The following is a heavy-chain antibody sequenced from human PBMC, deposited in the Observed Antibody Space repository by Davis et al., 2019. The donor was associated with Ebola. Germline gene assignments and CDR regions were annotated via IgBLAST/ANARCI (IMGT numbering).Heavy chain of an antibody. J-gene: IGHJ4*02. Sequence: GESLKISCAASGFTFSSYEMNWVRQAPGKGLEWVSSISSSSSYIYYADSVKGRFTISRDNAKDSLYLQMNSLRAEDTAVYYCARETYYYDSSGYYPLFDYWGQGTLVTVSS. CDR2: ISSSSSYI. CDR3: ARETYYYDSSGYYPLFDY. CDR1: GFTFSSYE. D-gene: IGHD3-22*01. V-gene: IGHV3-21*01.